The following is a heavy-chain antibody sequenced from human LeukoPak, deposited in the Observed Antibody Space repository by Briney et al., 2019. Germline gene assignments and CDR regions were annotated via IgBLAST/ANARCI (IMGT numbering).Heavy chain of an antibody. D-gene: IGHD4-11*01. CDR2: IRSKADSYAT. CDR3: TRRYSNYSPMDV. V-gene: IGHV3-73*01. J-gene: IGHJ6*03. CDR1: GFTFSGSA. Sequence: GGSLRLSCAASGFTFSGSAMHWVRQASGKGLEWVGRIRSKADSYATAYAASVKGRFTISRDDSKNTAYLQMNSLKTEDTAVYYCTRRYSNYSPMDVWGKGTTVTVSS.